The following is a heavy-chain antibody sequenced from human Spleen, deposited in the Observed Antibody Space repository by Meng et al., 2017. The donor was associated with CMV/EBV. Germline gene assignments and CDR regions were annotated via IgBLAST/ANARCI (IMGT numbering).Heavy chain of an antibody. CDR1: GGSISSNSYY. J-gene: IGHJ6*02. D-gene: IGHD2-2*01. CDR3: ARLVPAADYYYYYGMDV. CDR2: IRYSGST. V-gene: IGHV4-39*07. Sequence: SETLSLTCTVSGGSISSNSYYWGWIRQPPGKGLEWIGSIRYSGSTYYNPSLKSRVTISVDTSKNQFSLRLTSVTAADTAVYYCARLVPAADYYYYYGMDVWGQGTTVTVSS.